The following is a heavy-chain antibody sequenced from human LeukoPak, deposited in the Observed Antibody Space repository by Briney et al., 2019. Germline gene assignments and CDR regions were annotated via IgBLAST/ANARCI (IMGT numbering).Heavy chain of an antibody. CDR3: ARDSGPYSSGWWGYGMDV. Sequence: PSETLSLTCTVSGGSINSYYWSWIRQPAGKGLEWIGRIYTSGSTNYNPSLKSRVTMSVDTSKNQFSLKLSSVTAADTAVYYCARDSGPYSSGWWGYGMDVWGQGTTVTVSS. J-gene: IGHJ6*02. CDR1: GGSINSYY. D-gene: IGHD6-19*01. CDR2: IYTSGST. V-gene: IGHV4-4*07.